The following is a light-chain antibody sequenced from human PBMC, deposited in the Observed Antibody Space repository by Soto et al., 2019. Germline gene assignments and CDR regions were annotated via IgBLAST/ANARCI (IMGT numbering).Light chain of an antibody. CDR1: QRILGY. CDR3: QQSYTTPYT. J-gene: IGKJ2*01. CDR2: GAS. V-gene: IGKV1-39*01. Sequence: DIQMTQSPSNLSAFVGDRVTITCRASQRILGYLNWYQKKPGKAPQLVISGASLLQSGVPSRFSGSESGTDFTLTISSLQPEDFATYYCQQSYTTPYTFGQGTNLGIK.